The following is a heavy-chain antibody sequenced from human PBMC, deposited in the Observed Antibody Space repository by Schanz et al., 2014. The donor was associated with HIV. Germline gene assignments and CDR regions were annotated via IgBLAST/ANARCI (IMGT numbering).Heavy chain of an antibody. CDR3: AKDPRGWAAFTVPYDYGVEV. Sequence: EVQLLESGGGLVQPGGSLRLSCAASGFTFSSYAMSWVRQAPGKGLEWVSAISGSGGSTYYADSVKGRFTISRDNSKNTLYLQMNSLRAEDTAVYYCAKDPRGWAAFTVPYDYGVEVWGRGTTVIVSS. D-gene: IGHD4-17*01. CDR1: GFTFSSYA. CDR2: ISGSGGST. J-gene: IGHJ6*02. V-gene: IGHV3-23*01.